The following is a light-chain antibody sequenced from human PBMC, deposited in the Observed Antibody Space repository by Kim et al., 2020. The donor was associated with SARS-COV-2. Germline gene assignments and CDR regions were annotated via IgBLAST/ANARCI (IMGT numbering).Light chain of an antibody. CDR3: MQGTPWPFT. V-gene: IGKV2-30*02. Sequence: PDFHDCRSSQRPVHWDGNSYLNWFPQRPGQSPRRLIYKVSTRDSGVPDRFSGSGSGTDFTLQISTVEAQDLVVYHCMQGTPWPFTFGPGAKVDSK. J-gene: IGKJ3*01. CDR1: QRPVHWDGNSY. CDR2: KVS.